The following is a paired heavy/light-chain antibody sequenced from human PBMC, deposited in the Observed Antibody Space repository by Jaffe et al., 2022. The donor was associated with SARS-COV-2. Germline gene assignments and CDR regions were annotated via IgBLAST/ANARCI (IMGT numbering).Heavy chain of an antibody. CDR2: ISNSGSP. D-gene: IGHD2-2*01. V-gene: IGHV4-31*03. J-gene: IGHJ1*01. CDR3: ARGYCSSTSCYEYFQH. CDR1: GGSISSGSFY. Sequence: QVQLQESGPGLVKPSQTLSLTCTVSGGSISSGSFYWSWIRQLPGKGLEWIGYISNSGSPFYNPSLESRVSISLDTSKNQFSLKLSSVTAADAAVYYCARGYCSSTSCYEYFQHWGQGTLVSVSS.
Light chain of an antibody. CDR1: QSVSIY. CDR3: QQRSNWPLT. Sequence: EIVLTQSPATLSLSPGERATLSCRASQSVSIYLAWYQQKPGQAPRLLIYDTSNRATGIPARFSGSGSGTDFTLTIGSLEPEDFAVYFCQQRSNWPLTFGGGTNVEI. V-gene: IGKV3-11*01. J-gene: IGKJ4*01. CDR2: DTS.